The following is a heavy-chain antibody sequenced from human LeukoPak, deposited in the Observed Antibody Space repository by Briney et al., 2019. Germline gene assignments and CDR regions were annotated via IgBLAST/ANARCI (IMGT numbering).Heavy chain of an antibody. CDR3: ARGGSYYSFDY. D-gene: IGHD1-26*01. CDR2: ISSSSSTI. CDR1: GFTFSSYS. J-gene: IGHJ4*02. Sequence: HPGGSLRLSCAASGFTFSSYSMNWVRQAPGKGLEWVSYISSSSSTIYYADSVKGRFTISRDNAKNSLYLQMNSLRAEDTAVYYCARGGSYYSFDYWGQGTLVTVSS. V-gene: IGHV3-48*01.